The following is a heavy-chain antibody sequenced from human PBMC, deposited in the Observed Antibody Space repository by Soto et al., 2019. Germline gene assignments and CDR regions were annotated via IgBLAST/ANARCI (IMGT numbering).Heavy chain of an antibody. Sequence: SETLSLTCTVSGGSISGGDYHWSWIRQPPGKGLEWVGYIYGSATYHNPSLKSGVIISVDTSKNQFSLQLSSVTAADTAVYYCADGSCSSSGCYWFDPWGQGTLVTVS. CDR1: GGSISGGDYH. CDR2: IYGSAT. J-gene: IGHJ5*02. D-gene: IGHD2-2*01. CDR3: ADGSCSSSGCYWFDP. V-gene: IGHV4-30-4*01.